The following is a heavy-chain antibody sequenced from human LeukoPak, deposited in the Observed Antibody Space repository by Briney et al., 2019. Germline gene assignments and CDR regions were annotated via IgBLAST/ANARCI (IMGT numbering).Heavy chain of an antibody. Sequence: GGSLRLSCAASGFTFYTYSMNWVRQAPGKGLEWVSSISSSSNYIYYADSVKGRFTISRNNAKNSPYLQMNSLRAEDTAVYYCARDRIIYGDYGDAFDIWGQGTMVTVSS. V-gene: IGHV3-21*01. CDR1: GFTFYTYS. CDR3: ARDRIIYGDYGDAFDI. CDR2: ISSSSNYI. D-gene: IGHD4-17*01. J-gene: IGHJ3*02.